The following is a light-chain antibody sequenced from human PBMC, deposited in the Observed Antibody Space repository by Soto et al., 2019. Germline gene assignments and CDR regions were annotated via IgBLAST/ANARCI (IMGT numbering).Light chain of an antibody. CDR3: HQYGISPRT. CDR2: AAS. Sequence: EIVLTQSPGTLSLSPGERATLSCRASRSVSSSDLAWYQQKPGQAPRLLIYAASSSATGIPDRFSSGGSGTDFTLTISRLEPEDFAVYYCHQYGISPRTFGQGNKVEIK. CDR1: RSVSSSD. J-gene: IGKJ1*01. V-gene: IGKV3-20*01.